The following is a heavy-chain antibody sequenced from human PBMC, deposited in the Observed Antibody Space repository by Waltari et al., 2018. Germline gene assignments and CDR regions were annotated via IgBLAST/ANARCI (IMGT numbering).Heavy chain of an antibody. Sequence: LVQSGAEVKKRGASVKVSCKASGYTFTGYAILWVRQAPGQGLEWMGRINPKNGDTHDAQKFQGRVAMTTDTSTNTAFMELHSLRSDDTAVYYCLRDSSGSHFDYWGQGTLVTVSS. CDR1: GYTFTGYA. J-gene: IGHJ4*02. V-gene: IGHV1-2*06. D-gene: IGHD3-22*01. CDR2: INPKNGDT. CDR3: LRDSSGSHFDY.